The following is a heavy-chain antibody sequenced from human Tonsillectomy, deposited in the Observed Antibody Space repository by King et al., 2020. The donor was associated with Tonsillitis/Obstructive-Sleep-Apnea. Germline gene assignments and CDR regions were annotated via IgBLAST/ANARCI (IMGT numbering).Heavy chain of an antibody. Sequence: VQLVESGGGLIQPGGSLRLSCAASDFSVSYNDKSWVRQAPGRGLEWVSSICTGDRPDYADSVKDRFNISRDSSKNTLFLQMNRLRVEDTAVYYCAGDPTSITAWAYWGQGTLVTVSS. V-gene: IGHV3-53*01. D-gene: IGHD5-12*01. CDR1: DFSVSYND. J-gene: IGHJ4*02. CDR3: AGDPTSITAWAY. CDR2: ICTGDRP.